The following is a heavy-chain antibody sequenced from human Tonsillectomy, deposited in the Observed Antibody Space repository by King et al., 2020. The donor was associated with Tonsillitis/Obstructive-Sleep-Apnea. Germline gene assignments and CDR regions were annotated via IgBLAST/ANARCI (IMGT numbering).Heavy chain of an antibody. V-gene: IGHV3-21*01. J-gene: IGHJ4*02. Sequence: VQLVESGGGLVKPGGSLRLSCAASGFTFSSYSMNWVRQAPGKGLEWVSSISSSSSYIYYADSVKGRFTISRDNAKNSLYLQMNSLRAEDTAVYYCARDRCINGVCHYDYWGQGTLVTVSS. D-gene: IGHD2-8*01. CDR3: ARDRCINGVCHYDY. CDR1: GFTFSSYS. CDR2: ISSSSSYI.